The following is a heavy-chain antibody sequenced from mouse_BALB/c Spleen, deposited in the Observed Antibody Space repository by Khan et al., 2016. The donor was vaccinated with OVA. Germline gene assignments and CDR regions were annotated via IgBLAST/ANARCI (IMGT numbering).Heavy chain of an antibody. CDR3: ARPAYEGYYDY. D-gene: IGHD2-3*01. CDR1: GYTFTDYA. CDR2: ISTYSGST. Sequence: QVQLQQSGPELVRPGVSVKISCKGSGYTFTDYAMYWVKQSHAKSLEWIGLISTYSGSTNYNQKFKGKVTMTVDKSSSAAYMELARLTSEDSAIYYCARPAYEGYYDYWGQGTALTVSS. J-gene: IGHJ2*01. V-gene: IGHV1S137*01.